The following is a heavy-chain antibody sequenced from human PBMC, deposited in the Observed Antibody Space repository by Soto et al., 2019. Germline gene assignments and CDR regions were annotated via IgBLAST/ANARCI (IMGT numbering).Heavy chain of an antibody. J-gene: IGHJ4*02. CDR1: GFTFNSYW. CDR3: TRGGLQGSGNHYNDN. V-gene: IGHV3-74*01. D-gene: IGHD3-10*01. CDR2: INPDGRST. Sequence: EVQLVESGGGLVQPGGSLRLSCAASGFTFNSYWMHWVRQAPGKGLVWVSRINPDGRSTNYADSVKGRFTISRDNAKNTQYLQMNSLSAEDTAVYHCTRGGLQGSGNHYNDNWGQGTLVTVSS.